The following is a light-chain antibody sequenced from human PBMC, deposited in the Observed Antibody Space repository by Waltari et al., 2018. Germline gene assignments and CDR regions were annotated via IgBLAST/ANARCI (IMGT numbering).Light chain of an antibody. J-gene: IGKJ3*01. CDR1: QSVSSSY. Sequence: EVVLTQSPGTLSLSPGERATLSCRASQSVSSSYFAWYQQKPGQALRLLIYGASSRATGIPDRFSGSGSGTDFTLTISRLEPEDFAVYYCHHYGSSPFTFGPGTKVDVK. V-gene: IGKV3-20*01. CDR3: HHYGSSPFT. CDR2: GAS.